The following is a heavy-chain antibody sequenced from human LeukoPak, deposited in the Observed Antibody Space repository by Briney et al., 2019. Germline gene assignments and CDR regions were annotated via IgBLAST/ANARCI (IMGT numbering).Heavy chain of an antibody. CDR2: ISGSGGST. V-gene: IGHV3-23*01. CDR1: GFTFSSYA. CDR3: AKDRTEAAGVLSYFDY. Sequence: PGGSLRLSCAASGFTFSSYAMSWVRQAPWKGLEWVSAISGSGGSTYYADSVKGRFTISRDNSKNTLYLQMNSLRAEDTAAYYCAKDRTEAAGVLSYFDYWGQGTLVTVSS. J-gene: IGHJ4*02. D-gene: IGHD6-19*01.